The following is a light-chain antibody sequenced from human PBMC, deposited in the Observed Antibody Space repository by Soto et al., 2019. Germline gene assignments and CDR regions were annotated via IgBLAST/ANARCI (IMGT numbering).Light chain of an antibody. CDR3: QVWDSSSDHAV. CDR1: NIGSKS. CDR2: YDT. Sequence: SYELTQPPSVSVAPEKTARITCGGNNIGSKSVQWYQQKPGLAPVLVIYYDTNRHSGIPERFSGSNSGNTATLNITRVEAGDEADYYCQVWDSSSDHAVFGGGTKLTVL. J-gene: IGLJ3*02. V-gene: IGLV3-21*04.